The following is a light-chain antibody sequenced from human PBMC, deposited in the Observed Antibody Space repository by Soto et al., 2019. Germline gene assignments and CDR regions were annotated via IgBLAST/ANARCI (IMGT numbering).Light chain of an antibody. CDR2: WAS. V-gene: IGKV4-1*01. CDR3: QQYFTPREYT. Sequence: DIVMTQSPDSLAVSLGERATINCKSSQSVLYSSNNQNYLGWYQQKPGQPPKLLIYWASTRESGVPDRFSGSGSGTDFTLTISSLHAEDVAVSYCQQYFTPREYTFGQGTKLELK. CDR1: QSVLYSSNNQNY. J-gene: IGKJ2*01.